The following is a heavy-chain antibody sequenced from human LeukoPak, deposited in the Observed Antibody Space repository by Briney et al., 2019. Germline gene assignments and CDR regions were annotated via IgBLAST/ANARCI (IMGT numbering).Heavy chain of an antibody. CDR3: ARDSGRIDGMDV. CDR2: FYYSGST. Sequence: PSETLSLTCTVSGGSISSYYWSWIRQTPGKGLEWIGYFYYSGSTHHNPSLKSRVTISVDTSKNQFSLKLSSVIAADTAVYYCARDSGRIDGMDVWGQGTTVTVSS. CDR1: GGSISSYY. V-gene: IGHV4-59*01. J-gene: IGHJ6*02. D-gene: IGHD1-26*01.